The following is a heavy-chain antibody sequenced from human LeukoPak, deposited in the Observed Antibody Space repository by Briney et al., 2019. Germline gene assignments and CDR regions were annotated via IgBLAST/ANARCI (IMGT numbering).Heavy chain of an antibody. CDR1: GGSISSSSYY. CDR3: ARGQTPRTNYYGMDV. V-gene: IGHV4-39*07. D-gene: IGHD2-8*01. Sequence: SETLSLTCTVSGGSISSSSYYWGWIRQPPGKGLEWIGSIYYSGSTYYNPSLKSRVTISVDTSKNQFSLKLSSVTAADTAVYYCARGQTPRTNYYGMDVWGQGTTVTVSS. CDR2: IYYSGST. J-gene: IGHJ6*02.